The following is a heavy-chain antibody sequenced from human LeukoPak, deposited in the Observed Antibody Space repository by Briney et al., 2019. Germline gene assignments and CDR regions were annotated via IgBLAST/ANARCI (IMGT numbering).Heavy chain of an antibody. D-gene: IGHD3-3*01. CDR1: GYTFTSYD. CDR3: ARGYDFWSGNRNWFDP. CDR2: MNPNSGNT. V-gene: IGHV1-8*01. J-gene: IGHJ5*02. Sequence: ASVKVSCKASGYTFTSYDINWVRQATGQGLEWMGWMNPNSGNTGYAQKFQGRVTMTRNTSISTAYMELSSLRSEDTAVYYCARGYDFWSGNRNWFDPWGQGTLVTVSS.